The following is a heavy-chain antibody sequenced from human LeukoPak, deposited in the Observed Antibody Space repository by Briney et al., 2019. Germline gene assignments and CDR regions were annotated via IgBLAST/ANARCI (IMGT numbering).Heavy chain of an antibody. J-gene: IGHJ4*02. CDR2: IYYSGST. V-gene: IGHV4-59*08. CDR1: GGSISSYY. CDR3: ARQVVAVAGTGYFDY. Sequence: SETLSLTCTVSGGSISSYYWSWIRQPPGKGPEWIGYIYYSGSTNYNPSLKSRVTISVDTSKNQFSLKLNSVTAADTAVYFCARQVVAVAGTGYFDYWGQGTLVTVSS. D-gene: IGHD6-19*01.